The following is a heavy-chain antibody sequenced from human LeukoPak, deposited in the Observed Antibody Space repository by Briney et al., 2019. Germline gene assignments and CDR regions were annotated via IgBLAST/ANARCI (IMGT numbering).Heavy chain of an antibody. D-gene: IGHD2-2*01. Sequence: SVKVSCKASGYTFTSYGISWVRQAPGQGLEWMGGIIPIFGTANYAQKFQGRVTITADESTSTAYMELSSLRSEDTAVYYCARGDVVVPAAFDYWGQGTLVTVSS. J-gene: IGHJ4*02. CDR2: IIPIFGTA. CDR3: ARGDVVVPAAFDY. CDR1: GYTFTSYG. V-gene: IGHV1-69*13.